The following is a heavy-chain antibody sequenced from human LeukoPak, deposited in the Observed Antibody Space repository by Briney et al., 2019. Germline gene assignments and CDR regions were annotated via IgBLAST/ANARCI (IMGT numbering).Heavy chain of an antibody. J-gene: IGHJ4*02. CDR1: GFTFSSYW. CDR3: AREGSGWYKSNYFDY. CDR2: INSDGSST. Sequence: GGSLRLSCAASGFTFSSYWMHWVRQAPGKGLVWVSRINSDGSSTSYADSVKGRFTISRDNAKNTLYLQMNSLRAEDTAVYYCAREGSGWYKSNYFDYWGQGTLVTVSS. D-gene: IGHD6-19*01. V-gene: IGHV3-74*01.